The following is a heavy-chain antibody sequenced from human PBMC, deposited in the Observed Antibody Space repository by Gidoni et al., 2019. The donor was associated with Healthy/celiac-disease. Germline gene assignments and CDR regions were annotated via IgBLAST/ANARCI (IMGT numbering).Heavy chain of an antibody. D-gene: IGHD2-15*01. J-gene: IGHJ4*02. Sequence: QVQLVESGGGVVQPGRSLRLSCAASGFTFRSYGMHWVRQAPGKGLEWVAVISYDGSNKYYADAVKGRFTISRDNSKNTLYLKMNSLRAEDTAVYYCAKEGGSGLDYWGQGTLVTVSS. CDR1: GFTFRSYG. CDR2: ISYDGSNK. V-gene: IGHV3-30*18. CDR3: AKEGGSGLDY.